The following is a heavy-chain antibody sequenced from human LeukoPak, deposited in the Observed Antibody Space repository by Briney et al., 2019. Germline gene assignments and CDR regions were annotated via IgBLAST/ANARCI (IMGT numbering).Heavy chain of an antibody. CDR3: ARDGLRKSDNYYYGMDV. D-gene: IGHD3-16*01. J-gene: IGHJ6*02. CDR2: IWYDGSNK. V-gene: IGHV3-33*01. Sequence: GRSLRLSCAASGFTFSSYGMHWVRQAPGKGLEWVAVIWYDGSNKYYADSVKGRFTISRDNSKNTLYLQMNSLRAEDTAAYYCARDGLRKSDNYYYGMDVWGQGTTVTVSS. CDR1: GFTFSSYG.